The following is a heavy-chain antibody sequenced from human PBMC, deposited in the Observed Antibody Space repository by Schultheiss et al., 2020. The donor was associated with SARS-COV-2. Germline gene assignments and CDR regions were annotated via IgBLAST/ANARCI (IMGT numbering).Heavy chain of an antibody. V-gene: IGHV4-34*01. CDR2: INHSGST. CDR3: AREGGSYLADAFDI. J-gene: IGHJ3*02. CDR1: GGSFSGYY. D-gene: IGHD1-26*01. Sequence: SQTLSLTCAVYGGSFSGYYWSWIRQPPGKGLEWIGEINHSGSTNYNPSLKSRVTLSMDASTNQVSLTLTSVTTADTAVYYCAREGGSYLADAFDIWGQGTMVTVSS.